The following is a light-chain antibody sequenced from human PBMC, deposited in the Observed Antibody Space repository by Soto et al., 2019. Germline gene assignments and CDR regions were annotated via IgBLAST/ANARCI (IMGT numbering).Light chain of an antibody. CDR2: GAS. CDR1: QSVSSSY. V-gene: IGKV3-20*01. Sequence: EIVMTQSPATLSVSPGERATLSFRASQSVSSSYLAWYQQKPGQSPRLLIYGASNRASGIPDRFSGSASGADFTLSIARLEPEDFAMYYCQQYGSTPLTFGGGTKVDIK. CDR3: QQYGSTPLT. J-gene: IGKJ4*01.